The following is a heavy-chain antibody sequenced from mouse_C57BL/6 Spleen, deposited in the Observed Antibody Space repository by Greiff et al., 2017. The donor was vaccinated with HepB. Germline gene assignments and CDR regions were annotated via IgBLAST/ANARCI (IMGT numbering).Heavy chain of an antibody. J-gene: IGHJ4*01. CDR2: INPSSGYT. CDR3: ARGPDGAMDY. V-gene: IGHV1-4*01. CDR1: GYTFTSYT. Sequence: VQLQQSGAELARPGASVKMSCKASGYTFTSYTMHWVKQRPGQGLEWIGYINPSSGYTKYNQKFKDKATLTADKSSSTAYMQLSSLTSEDSAVYYCARGPDGAMDYWGQGTSVTVSS.